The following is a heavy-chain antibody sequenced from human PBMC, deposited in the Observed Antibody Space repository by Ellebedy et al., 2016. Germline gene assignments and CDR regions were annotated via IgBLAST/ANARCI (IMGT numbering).Heavy chain of an antibody. CDR3: ATSSGVPEYYYYYMDV. CDR1: GFTFSDHY. J-gene: IGHJ6*03. V-gene: IGHV3-72*01. Sequence: GESLKISXAASGFTFSDHYMDWVRQAPGKGLEWVGRTRNKANSYTTEYAASVKGRFTISRDDSKNSLYLQMNSLKTEDTAVYYCATSSGVPEYYYYYMDVWGKGTTVTVSS. D-gene: IGHD2-2*01. CDR2: TRNKANSYTT.